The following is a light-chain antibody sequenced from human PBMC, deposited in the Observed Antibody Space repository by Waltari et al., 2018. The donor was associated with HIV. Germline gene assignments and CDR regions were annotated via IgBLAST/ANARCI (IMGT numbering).Light chain of an antibody. CDR2: GPS. Sequence: EIVFTQSPGALSFSPAERPTLSCRASPSVTCSYFASLLQKPTQAPCLPIYGPSSRAPGGPDRFSGSGAGTEYTLTISRMEHEDVVVYYCQQYGSSPPDTFGQGTRLDIK. V-gene: IGKV3-20*01. J-gene: IGKJ5*01. CDR3: QQYGSSPPDT. CDR1: PSVTCSY.